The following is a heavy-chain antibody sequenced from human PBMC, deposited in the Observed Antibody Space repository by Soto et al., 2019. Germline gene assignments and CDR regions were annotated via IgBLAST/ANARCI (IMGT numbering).Heavy chain of an antibody. D-gene: IGHD4-17*01. J-gene: IGHJ3*02. CDR3: ARESFIGVNTQLRNAFDI. CDR1: GGTFSSYA. Sequence: ASVKVSCKASGGTFSSYAISWVRQAPGQGLELMGGIIPIFGTANDAQKFQGRVTITADKSTSTAYMELSSLRSEDTAVYYCARESFIGVNTQLRNAFDIWGQGTMVTVS. V-gene: IGHV1-69*06. CDR2: IIPIFGTA.